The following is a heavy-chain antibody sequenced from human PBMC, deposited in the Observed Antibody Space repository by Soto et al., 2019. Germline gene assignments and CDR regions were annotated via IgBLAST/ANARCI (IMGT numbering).Heavy chain of an antibody. J-gene: IGHJ6*02. CDR3: VKEERPYYNDSGLDF. Sequence: PGGSLRLSCAASGFTFSNYGMHWVRQTPGKGLEWVAIIWYDGSKRFYAESVRGRFTISRDNSKNTLDLQMNSLRADDMAVYYCVKEERPYYNDSGLDFWGQGTTVTVSS. CDR1: GFTFSNYG. V-gene: IGHV3-33*06. CDR2: IWYDGSKR.